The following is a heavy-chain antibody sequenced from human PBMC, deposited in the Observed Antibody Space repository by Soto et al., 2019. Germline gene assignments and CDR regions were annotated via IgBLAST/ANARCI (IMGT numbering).Heavy chain of an antibody. V-gene: IGHV3-23*01. CDR1: GFTFSNYA. Sequence: EVQLLESGGGLVQPGGSLRLSCAASGFTFSNYAIAWVRQAPGKGLEWVSGISGSGGNTYYAGSVKGRFTISRDNSKDRLHLQMNSVRAEDTAVYYWAKTPRQWLVYFDYWGQGALVTVSS. CDR3: AKTPRQWLVYFDY. J-gene: IGHJ4*02. CDR2: ISGSGGNT. D-gene: IGHD6-19*01.